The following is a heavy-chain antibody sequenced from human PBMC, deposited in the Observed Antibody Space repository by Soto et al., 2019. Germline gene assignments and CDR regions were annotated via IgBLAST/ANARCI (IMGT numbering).Heavy chain of an antibody. J-gene: IGHJ4*02. CDR1: GYTFTGYY. CDR3: ARVYTDFIAARYFDY. Sequence: QVQLVQSGAEVKKPGASVKVSCKASGYTFTGYYMHWVRQAPGQGLEWMGWINPNSGGTNYAQKFQGRVTMTRDTSISTAYMELSRPRSEDTAVYYCARVYTDFIAARYFDYWGQGTLVTVS. D-gene: IGHD6-6*01. CDR2: INPNSGGT. V-gene: IGHV1-2*02.